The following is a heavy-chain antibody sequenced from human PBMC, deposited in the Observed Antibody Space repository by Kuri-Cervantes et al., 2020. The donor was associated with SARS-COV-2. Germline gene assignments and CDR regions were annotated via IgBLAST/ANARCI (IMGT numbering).Heavy chain of an antibody. CDR3: ARAGGGSYWEFDY. Sequence: SLKISCAASGFTFDDYAMHWVRQAPGKGLEWVSGISWNSGSIGYADSVKGRFTISRDNSKNTLYLQMNSLRAEDTAVFYCARAGGGSYWEFDYWGQGTLVTVSS. V-gene: IGHV3-9*01. CDR1: GFTFDDYA. D-gene: IGHD1-26*01. CDR2: ISWNSGSI. J-gene: IGHJ4*02.